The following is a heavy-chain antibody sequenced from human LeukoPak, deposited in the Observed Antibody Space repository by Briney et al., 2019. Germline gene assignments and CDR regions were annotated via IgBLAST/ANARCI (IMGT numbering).Heavy chain of an antibody. Sequence: GGSLRLSCAASGFTFSSYSMNWVRQAPGKGLEWVSYISSSSSTIYYADSVKGRFTISRDNAKNSLYLQMNSLRAEDTAVYYCARAGRVDYFDSWGQGTLVTVSS. J-gene: IGHJ4*02. CDR1: GFTFSSYS. CDR3: ARAGRVDYFDS. CDR2: ISSSSSTI. V-gene: IGHV3-48*04.